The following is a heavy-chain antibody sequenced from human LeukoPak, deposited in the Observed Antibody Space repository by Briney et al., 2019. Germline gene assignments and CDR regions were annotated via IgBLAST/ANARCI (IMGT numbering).Heavy chain of an antibody. D-gene: IGHD2-15*01. J-gene: IGHJ6*02. Sequence: ASVTVSCKASRYTLSNYDINWVRQATGQGREWMGWISAYNGNTNYAQKLQGRVTMTTDTSTSTAYMELRSLRSDDTAVYYCAREYCSGGSCHPDYYYGMDVWGQGATVTVSS. CDR1: RYTLSNYD. CDR3: AREYCSGGSCHPDYYYGMDV. V-gene: IGHV1-18*01. CDR2: ISAYNGNT.